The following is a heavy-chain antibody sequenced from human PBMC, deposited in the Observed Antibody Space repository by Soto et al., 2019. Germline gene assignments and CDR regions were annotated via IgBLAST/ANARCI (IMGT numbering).Heavy chain of an antibody. CDR2: IFYSEST. CDR1: GVSINTNNYY. Sequence: SETLSLTCTVSGVSINTNNYYWGWVRQPPGKGLEWIGNIFYSESTFYNPSLRSRLTISVDTSKNQFSLRLNSVTAADAAVYYCAGSVVPDSRNTGFDYWGQGTLVTVSS. J-gene: IGHJ4*02. D-gene: IGHD2-15*01. V-gene: IGHV4-39*01. CDR3: AGSVVPDSRNTGFDY.